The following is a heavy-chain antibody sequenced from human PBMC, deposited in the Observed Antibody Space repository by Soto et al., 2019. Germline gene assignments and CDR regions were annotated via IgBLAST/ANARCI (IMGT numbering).Heavy chain of an antibody. Sequence: SETLSLTCTVSGGSISSYYWSWIRQPPGKGLEWIGYIYYGGSTYYNPSLKSRVTISVDTPKNQFSLKLSSVTAADTAVYYCARQRRFCSGDNCHNWFDPWGQGTLVTVSS. D-gene: IGHD2-15*01. CDR2: IYYGGST. CDR3: ARQRRFCSGDNCHNWFDP. CDR1: GGSISSYY. J-gene: IGHJ5*02. V-gene: IGHV4-59*04.